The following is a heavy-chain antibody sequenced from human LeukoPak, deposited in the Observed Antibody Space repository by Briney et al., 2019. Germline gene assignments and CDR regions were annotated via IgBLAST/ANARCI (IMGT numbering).Heavy chain of an antibody. Sequence: PGGSLRLSCAASGFTFSSYWMSWVRQAPGKGLEWVANIKHDGSERYYVDSVKGRFTISRDNAKNSLYLQMNSLRAEDTAMYYCVRDYQNDAFDIWGQGTMVTVSS. CDR1: GFTFSSYW. V-gene: IGHV3-7*01. CDR3: VRDYQNDAFDI. D-gene: IGHD2-2*01. CDR2: IKHDGSER. J-gene: IGHJ3*02.